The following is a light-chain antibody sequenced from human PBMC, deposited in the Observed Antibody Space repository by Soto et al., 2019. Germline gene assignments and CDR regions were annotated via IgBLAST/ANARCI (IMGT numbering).Light chain of an antibody. CDR3: QQYNNWPSFT. Sequence: EIVMTQSPATLSVSPGERATLSCRASQSVGNNLAWYQQRPGQAPRLLIYDASTRATGFPARFSGSGSGTEFTLTISSLQSEDFAVYYCQQYNNWPSFTFGPGTKVDVK. CDR2: DAS. CDR1: QSVGNN. V-gene: IGKV3-15*01. J-gene: IGKJ3*01.